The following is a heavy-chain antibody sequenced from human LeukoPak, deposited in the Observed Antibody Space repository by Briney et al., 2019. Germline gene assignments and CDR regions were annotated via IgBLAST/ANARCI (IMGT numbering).Heavy chain of an antibody. J-gene: IGHJ6*02. V-gene: IGHV4-59*01. CDR2: IYYSGST. Sequence: SETLSLTCTVSGGSISSYYWSWIRQPPGKGLEWIGYIYYSGSTNYNPSLKSRVTISVDTSKNQFSLKLSSVTAADTAVYYCAREGASSSWPNEYYYYYGMDVWGQGTTVTVSS. CDR3: AREGASSSWPNEYYYYYGMDV. CDR1: GGSISSYY. D-gene: IGHD6-13*01.